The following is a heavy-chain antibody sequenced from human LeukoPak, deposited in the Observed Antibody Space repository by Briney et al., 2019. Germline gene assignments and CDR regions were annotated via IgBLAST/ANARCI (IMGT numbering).Heavy chain of an antibody. CDR1: GYSFSSYA. V-gene: IGHV1-18*01. J-gene: IGHJ6*02. D-gene: IGHD3-22*01. CDR3: ARDADSSGYWDGMDV. CDR2: ISVYHGNT. Sequence: ASVKVSCKASGYSFSSYAISWVRQAPGQGLEWMGWISVYHGNTNYAQNLQGRVTMTTDTSTSTAYMELRSLRSDDTALYYCARDADSSGYWDGMDVWGQGTTVTVSS.